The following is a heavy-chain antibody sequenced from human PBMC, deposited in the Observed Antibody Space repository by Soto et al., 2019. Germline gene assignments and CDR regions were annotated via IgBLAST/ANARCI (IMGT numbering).Heavy chain of an antibody. CDR3: ASSSWYFNWFDP. J-gene: IGHJ5*02. Sequence: ASVKVSCKVSGYTLNEVAMHWVRQAPGKGLEWMGGFDADDGNTNYAQQLQGRVTMTTDTSTSTAYMELRSLRSDDTAVYYCASSSWYFNWFDPWGQGTLVTVSS. CDR1: GYTLNEVA. V-gene: IGHV1-24*01. D-gene: IGHD6-13*01. CDR2: FDADDGNT.